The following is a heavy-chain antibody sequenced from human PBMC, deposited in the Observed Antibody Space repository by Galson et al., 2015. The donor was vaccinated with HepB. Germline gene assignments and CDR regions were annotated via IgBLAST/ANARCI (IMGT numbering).Heavy chain of an antibody. CDR2: IKQDGSEK. J-gene: IGHJ4*02. V-gene: IGHV3-7*01. CDR1: GFTFSTYW. Sequence: SLRLSCAASGFTFSTYWMSWVRQAPGKGLEWVAKIKQDGSEKYFVDSVKGRFTIPRDNAKNSLYLHMSSLRAEDTGVYYCARYDFWTGSYQDYWGQGTLVTISS. D-gene: IGHD3-3*01. CDR3: ARYDFWTGSYQDY.